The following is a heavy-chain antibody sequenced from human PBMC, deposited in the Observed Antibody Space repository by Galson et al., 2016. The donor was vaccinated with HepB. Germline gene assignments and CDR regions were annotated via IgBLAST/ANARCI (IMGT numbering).Heavy chain of an antibody. D-gene: IGHD4-23*01. CDR2: ISYDGSNK. CDR3: ARGYGGNYRHFDL. CDR1: GFTFSSYA. V-gene: IGHV3-30*04. Sequence: SLRLSCAASGFTFSSYAMHWVRQAPGKGLEWVAVISYDGSNKYYAASVKGRFTISRDHPKNTLYLQMNSPGAEDTAVYYCARGYGGNYRHFDLWGRGTLVTVSS. J-gene: IGHJ2*01.